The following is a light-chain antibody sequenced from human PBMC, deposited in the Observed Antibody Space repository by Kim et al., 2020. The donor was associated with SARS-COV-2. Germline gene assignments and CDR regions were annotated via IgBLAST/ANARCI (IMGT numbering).Light chain of an antibody. Sequence: SVKLTCTLRSGHSGYAIAWHQQQPEKGPRYLMKLNSDGSHSKGDGIPDRFSGSSSGAERYLTISSLQSEDEADYYCQTWGTGIGVFGGGTKLTVL. J-gene: IGLJ3*02. CDR1: SGHSGYA. CDR3: QTWGTGIGV. V-gene: IGLV4-69*01. CDR2: LNSDGSH.